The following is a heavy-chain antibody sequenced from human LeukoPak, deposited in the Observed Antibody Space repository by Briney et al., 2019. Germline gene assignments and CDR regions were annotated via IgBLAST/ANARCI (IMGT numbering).Heavy chain of an antibody. CDR2: MNPNSGNT. CDR1: GYTFTSYD. V-gene: IGHV1-8*01. J-gene: IGHJ6*02. D-gene: IGHD4-11*01. Sequence: ASVKVSCKASGYTFTSYDINWVRQATGQGLEWMGWMNPNSGNTGYAQKFQGRVTITADKSTSTAYMELSSLRSEDTAVYYCARDRWSFPRTVTTRYYYYGMDVWGQGTTVTVSS. CDR3: ARDRWSFPRTVTTRYYYYGMDV.